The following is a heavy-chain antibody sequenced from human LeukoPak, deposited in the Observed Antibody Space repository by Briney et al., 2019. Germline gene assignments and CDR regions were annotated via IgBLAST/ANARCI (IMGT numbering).Heavy chain of an antibody. J-gene: IGHJ4*02. V-gene: IGHV3-53*01. Sequence: GGSLRLSCAASGFTVSSHYMSWVRQAPGKGLEWVSIIYSGGSTYYADSVKGRFTISRDNSKNTLYLQMNSLRAEDTAVYYCARDRSDSNYEWGFMNYWGQGTLVTVSS. CDR1: GFTVSSHY. CDR2: IYSGGST. CDR3: ARDRSDSNYEWGFMNY. D-gene: IGHD4-11*01.